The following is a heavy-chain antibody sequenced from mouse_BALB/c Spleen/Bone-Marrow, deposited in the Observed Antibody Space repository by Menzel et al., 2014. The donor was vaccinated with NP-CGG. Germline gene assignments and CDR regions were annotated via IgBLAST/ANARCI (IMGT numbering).Heavy chain of an antibody. V-gene: IGHV2-2*02. J-gene: IGHJ4*01. CDR1: GFSLTRYG. CDR3: ARDYYYGSRAMDY. CDR2: IWSGGST. D-gene: IGHD1-1*01. Sequence: QVQLQQPGPGLMQPSQSLSITCTVSGFSLTRYGIHWVRQSPGKGLEWLGVIWSGGSTDYNAAFISRLSINKDNSKSQVFFKMNSLQANDTAIYYCARDYYYGSRAMDYWGQGTSVTVSS.